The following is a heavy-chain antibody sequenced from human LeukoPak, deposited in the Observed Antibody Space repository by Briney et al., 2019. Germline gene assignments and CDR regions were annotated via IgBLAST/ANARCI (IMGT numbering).Heavy chain of an antibody. V-gene: IGHV3-21*01. CDR2: IISSSSYI. Sequence: GGSLRLSCAASGFTFSSYSMNWVRQAPGKGWEGVSSIISSSSYIYYADSVKGRFTISRDNAKNSLYLQMNSLRAEDTAVYYCARGMWTSIDYWGQGTLVTVSS. D-gene: IGHD2-21*01. CDR1: GFTFSSYS. J-gene: IGHJ4*02. CDR3: ARGMWTSIDY.